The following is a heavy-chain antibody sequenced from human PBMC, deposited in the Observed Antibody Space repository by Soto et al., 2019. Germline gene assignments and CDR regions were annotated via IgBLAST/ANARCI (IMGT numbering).Heavy chain of an antibody. CDR1: GGTFSSYT. Sequence: ASVKVSCKASGGTFSSYTISWVRQAPGQGLEWMGRIIPILGIANYAQKFQGRVTITADKSTSTAYMELSSLRSEDTAVYYCARRSIGNYDLGDWFDPWGQGTLVTVS. V-gene: IGHV1-69*02. J-gene: IGHJ5*02. CDR2: IIPILGIA. CDR3: ARRSIGNYDLGDWFDP. D-gene: IGHD3-3*01.